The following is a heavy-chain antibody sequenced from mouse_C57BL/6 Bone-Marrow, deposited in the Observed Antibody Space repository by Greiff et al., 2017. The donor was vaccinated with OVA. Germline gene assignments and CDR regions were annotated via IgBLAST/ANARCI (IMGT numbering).Heavy chain of an antibody. Sequence: EVQLVESGGDLVKPGGSLKLSCAASGFTFSSYGMSWVRQTPDKRLEWVATISSGGSYTYYPDSVKGRFTISRDNAKNTLYLQMSSLKSEDTAMYYCARQRGYYDSFFYYAMDYWGQGTSVTVSS. D-gene: IGHD2-4*01. J-gene: IGHJ4*01. CDR2: ISSGGSYT. CDR3: ARQRGYYDSFFYYAMDY. CDR1: GFTFSSYG. V-gene: IGHV5-6*01.